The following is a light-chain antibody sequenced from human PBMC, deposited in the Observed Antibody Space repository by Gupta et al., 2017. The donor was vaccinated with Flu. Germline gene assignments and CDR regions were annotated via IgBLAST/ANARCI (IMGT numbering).Light chain of an antibody. J-gene: IGKJ4*01. Sequence: DSVMTDTPPSLPVTLGQPASISCRSSQSLVYSDGNTSVSGLQQRPGQPPRLIIYQISNRFYGGTDGFSGRGEGTDFTLKSSRGEDEDVGVYYGRQDKHLISFGRGTKVDIK. CDR3: RQDKHLIS. CDR1: QSLVYSDGNTS. V-gene: IGKV2-24*01. CDR2: QIS.